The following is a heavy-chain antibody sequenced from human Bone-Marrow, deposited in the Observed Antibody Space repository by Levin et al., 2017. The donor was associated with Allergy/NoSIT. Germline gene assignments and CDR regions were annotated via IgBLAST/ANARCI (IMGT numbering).Heavy chain of an antibody. CDR3: ARAGIAVAGPCFDP. D-gene: IGHD6-19*01. CDR2: INAGNGNT. CDR1: GYTFTSYA. J-gene: IGHJ5*02. Sequence: ASVKVSCKASGYTFTSYAMHWVRQAPGQRLEWMGWINAGNGNTKYSQKFQGRVTITRDTSASTAYMELSSLRSEDTAVYYCARAGIAVAGPCFDPWGQGPLVTVSS. V-gene: IGHV1-3*01.